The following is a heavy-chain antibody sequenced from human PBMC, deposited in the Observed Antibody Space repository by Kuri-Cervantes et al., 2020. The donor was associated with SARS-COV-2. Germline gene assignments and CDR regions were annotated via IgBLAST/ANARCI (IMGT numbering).Heavy chain of an antibody. J-gene: IGHJ6*03. D-gene: IGHD3-10*01. CDR2: IIPIFGTA. Sequence: SVKVSCKASGYTFTSYYMHWVRQAPGQGLEWMGGIIPIFGTANYAQKFQGRVTITTDESTSTAYMELSSLRSEDTSVYYCARSSEGPYYYYMDVWGKGTTVTVSS. V-gene: IGHV1-69*05. CDR3: ARSSEGPYYYYMDV. CDR1: GYTFTSYY.